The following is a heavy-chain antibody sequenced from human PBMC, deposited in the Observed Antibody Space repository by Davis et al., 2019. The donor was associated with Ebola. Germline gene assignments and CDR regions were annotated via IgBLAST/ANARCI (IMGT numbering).Heavy chain of an antibody. V-gene: IGHV3-23*01. CDR3: AKEEYFDWLLHFDY. CDR1: GFTFSSYA. J-gene: IGHJ4*02. CDR2: LSGSGGST. Sequence: GESLKISCAASGFTFSSYAMSWVRQAPGKGLEWVSSLSGSGGSTYYADSVKGRFTISRDNSKNTLYLQMSSLRAEDTAVYYCAKEEYFDWLLHFDYWGQGTLVAVSS. D-gene: IGHD3-9*01.